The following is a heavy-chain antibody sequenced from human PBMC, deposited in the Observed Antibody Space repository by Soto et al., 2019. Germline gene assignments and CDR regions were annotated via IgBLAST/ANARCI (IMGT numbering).Heavy chain of an antibody. J-gene: IGHJ6*02. Sequence: EVQLVESGGGLVKPGGSLRLSCAASGFTFSSYSMNWVRQAPGKGLEWVSSISSSSSYIYYADSVKGRFTISRDNAKYSRYLQMNSLRAEDTAVYYCARDTRGSYYYYYGMDVWGQGTTVTVSS. CDR2: ISSSSSYI. CDR3: ARDTRGSYYYYYGMDV. CDR1: GFTFSSYS. V-gene: IGHV3-21*01. D-gene: IGHD1-26*01.